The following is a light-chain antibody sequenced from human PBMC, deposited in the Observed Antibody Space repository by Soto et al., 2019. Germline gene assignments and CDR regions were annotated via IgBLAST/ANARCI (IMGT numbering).Light chain of an antibody. Sequence: QSVLTQPPSVSGAPGQTVTISCTGTSSNIGACYDVHWYQQLPGTAPKLLIYGNSNRPSGVPDRFSGSKSGTSASLAITGLQAEDEADYYCQSYDSSLSVSVFGGGTKLTVL. CDR2: GNS. CDR1: SSNIGACYD. J-gene: IGLJ3*02. CDR3: QSYDSSLSVSV. V-gene: IGLV1-40*01.